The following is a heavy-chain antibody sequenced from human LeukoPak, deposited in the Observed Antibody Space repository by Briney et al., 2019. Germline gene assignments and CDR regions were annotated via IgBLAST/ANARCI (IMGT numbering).Heavy chain of an antibody. Sequence: SGGSLRLSCAASGFIFSTSWMTWVRQAPGKGMELVANIKGDWSEKYYEDSAKGRFTISRDNAKNSLYLQMTSLTDEDTTVYYCARDGQSYCSSTSCYFAYWGQGTLVTVSS. CDR1: GFIFSTSW. CDR2: IKGDWSEK. V-gene: IGHV3-7*01. CDR3: ARDGQSYCSSTSCYFAY. J-gene: IGHJ4*02. D-gene: IGHD2-2*01.